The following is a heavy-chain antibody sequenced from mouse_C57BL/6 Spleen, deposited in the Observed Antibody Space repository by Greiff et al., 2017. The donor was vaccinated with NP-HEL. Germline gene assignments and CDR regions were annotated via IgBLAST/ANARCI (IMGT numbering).Heavy chain of an antibody. V-gene: IGHV5-4*01. CDR3: ARDLNDYDRAY. CDR1: GFTFSSYA. J-gene: IGHJ3*01. CDR2: ISDGGSYT. D-gene: IGHD2-4*01. Sequence: DVHLVESGGGLVKPGGSLKLSCAASGFTFSSYAMSWVRQTPEKRLEWVANISDGGSYTYYPDNVKGRFTISRDNAKKNLYLQTSQLKSEDTAMYYCARDLNDYDRAYWGQGTLVTVSA.